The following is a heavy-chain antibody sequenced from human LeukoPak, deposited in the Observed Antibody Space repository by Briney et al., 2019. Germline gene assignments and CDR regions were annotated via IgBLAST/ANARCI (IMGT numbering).Heavy chain of an antibody. CDR1: GYTFTSYG. CDR2: ISAYNGNT. V-gene: IGHV1-18*01. D-gene: IGHD3-9*01. Sequence: AVKVSCKSSGYTFTSYGISGVRQAPGQGLEWMGWISAYNGNTNYAQKLQGRVTMTTDTSTSTAYMELRSLRSDDTAVYYCARDILIRYFDWLPPPLDYWGQGTLVTVSS. CDR3: ARDILIRYFDWLPPPLDY. J-gene: IGHJ4*02.